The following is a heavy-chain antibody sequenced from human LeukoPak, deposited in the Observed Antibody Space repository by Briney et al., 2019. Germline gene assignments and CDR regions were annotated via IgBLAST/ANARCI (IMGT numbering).Heavy chain of an antibody. J-gene: IGHJ4*02. V-gene: IGHV3-21*01. CDR3: AKAENYYDSSGYWTDY. CDR1: GFTFGDYA. CDR2: ISSDSTYI. Sequence: GGSLRLSCTASGFTFGDYAMSWVRQAPGKGLEWVSSISSDSTYIYYADSVKGRFTISRDNAKNSLYLQMNSLRAEDTAVYYCAKAENYYDSSGYWTDYWGQGTLVTVSS. D-gene: IGHD3-22*01.